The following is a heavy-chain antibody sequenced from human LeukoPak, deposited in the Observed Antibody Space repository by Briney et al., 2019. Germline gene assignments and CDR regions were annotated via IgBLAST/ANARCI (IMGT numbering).Heavy chain of an antibody. V-gene: IGHV1-69*04. Sequence: GASVKVSCMASGGTFSNYAFSLVRQAPGQGLEWMGRIIPILGIANYAQKFQGRVTITADKSTSTAYMELSSLRSEDTAVYYCARGRDDYGGNSPLSPFDYWGQGTLVTVSS. CDR3: ARGRDDYGGNSPLSPFDY. J-gene: IGHJ4*02. CDR1: GGTFSNYA. D-gene: IGHD4-23*01. CDR2: IIPILGIA.